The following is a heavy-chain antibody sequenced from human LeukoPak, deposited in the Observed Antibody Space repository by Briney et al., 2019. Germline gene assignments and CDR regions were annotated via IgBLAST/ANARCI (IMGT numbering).Heavy chain of an antibody. J-gene: IGHJ4*02. CDR3: ATDRRPYSYFFDH. D-gene: IGHD2-15*01. V-gene: IGHV3-11*01. CDR2: ITGSGATI. CDR1: GVTFSDYY. Sequence: PGGSLRLSCAASGVTFSDYYMSWIRQAPGMGLEWAAYITGSGATIYYADSVKGRFTISRDNAKKSLYLQMNSLRDEDTAVYYCATDRRPYSYFFDHRGQGTLVTVSS.